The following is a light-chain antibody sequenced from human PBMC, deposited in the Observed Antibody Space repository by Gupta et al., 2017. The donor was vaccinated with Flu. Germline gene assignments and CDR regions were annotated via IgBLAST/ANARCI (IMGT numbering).Light chain of an antibody. J-gene: IGKJ2*02. CDR2: RAS. CDR3: QQQDSCPCT. V-gene: IGKV1-5*03. CDR1: QTISSW. Sequence: DIQMTQSPSTLSASVGDRVTITCRASQTISSWLAWYQQKPGKAPNLLIYRASSLESGVPSRFSGSGWGTEFILPISSRQHDDSASYYCQQQDSCPCTFGQGTKLDIK.